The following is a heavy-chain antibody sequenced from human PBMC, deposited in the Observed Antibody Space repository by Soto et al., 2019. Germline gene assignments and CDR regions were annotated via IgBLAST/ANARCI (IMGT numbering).Heavy chain of an antibody. Sequence: ASVKVSCKASGYTFTGYYIHWVRQAPGQGLEWMGWINPNTGGTNYAQKFQGRVNMTRDTSISTAYMELSTLKSDDAAVYYCARLMDPYSGPHLDIWGQGTMVTVSS. CDR1: GYTFTGYY. CDR3: ARLMDPYSGPHLDI. CDR2: INPNTGGT. V-gene: IGHV1-2*02. D-gene: IGHD1-26*01. J-gene: IGHJ3*02.